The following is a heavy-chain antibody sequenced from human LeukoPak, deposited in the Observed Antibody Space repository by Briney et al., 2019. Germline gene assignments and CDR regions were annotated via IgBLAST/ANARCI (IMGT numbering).Heavy chain of an antibody. Sequence: GGSLRLSCAASGFTFSSYAMSWVRQAPGKGLEWVSAISGSGGSTYYADSVKGRFTISRDNSKNKLYLQMNSLRAEDTAVYYCANHHTVTTSELDYWGRGTLVTVSS. J-gene: IGHJ4*02. CDR1: GFTFSSYA. CDR2: ISGSGGST. CDR3: ANHHTVTTSELDY. D-gene: IGHD4-11*01. V-gene: IGHV3-23*01.